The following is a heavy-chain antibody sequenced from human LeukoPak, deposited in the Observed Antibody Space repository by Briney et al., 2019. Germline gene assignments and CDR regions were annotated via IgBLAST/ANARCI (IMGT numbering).Heavy chain of an antibody. Sequence: SVKVSCKASGGTFSSYAISWVRQAPGQGLEWMGGIIPIFGTANYAQKFQGRVTITADKSTSTAYMELSSLRSEDTAVYYCATFIEAAAGLIDCWGQGTLVTVSS. CDR2: IIPIFGTA. CDR1: GGTFSSYA. V-gene: IGHV1-69*06. CDR3: ATFIEAAAGLIDC. D-gene: IGHD6-13*01. J-gene: IGHJ4*02.